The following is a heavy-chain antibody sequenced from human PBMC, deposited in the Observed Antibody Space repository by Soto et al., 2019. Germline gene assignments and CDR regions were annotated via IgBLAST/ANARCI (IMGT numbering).Heavy chain of an antibody. Sequence: QVQLVQSGAEVKKPGASVMVSCQASGYTFTSYAMHWVRQAPGQRLEWMGWINAGNGNTKYSQKFQGRVTITRDTSASTAYMELSSLRSEDTAVYYCARGGDDCTTTSCYMMDYWGQGTLVTVSS. CDR1: GYTFTSYA. J-gene: IGHJ4*02. D-gene: IGHD2-2*02. CDR2: INAGNGNT. CDR3: ARGGDDCTTTSCYMMDY. V-gene: IGHV1-3*01.